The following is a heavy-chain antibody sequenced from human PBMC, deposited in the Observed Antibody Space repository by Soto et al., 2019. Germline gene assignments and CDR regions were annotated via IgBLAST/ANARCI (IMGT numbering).Heavy chain of an antibody. CDR1: GGTFSSYA. D-gene: IGHD6-13*01. CDR2: IIPIFGTA. V-gene: IGHV1-69*13. CDR3: AIGIAAAGTFEWFDP. J-gene: IGHJ5*02. Sequence: SVKVSCKASGGTFSSYAISWVRQAPGQGLEWMGGIIPIFGTANYAQKFQGRVTITADESTSTAYMELSSLRSEDTAVYYCAIGIAAAGTFEWFDPWGQGTLVTVSS.